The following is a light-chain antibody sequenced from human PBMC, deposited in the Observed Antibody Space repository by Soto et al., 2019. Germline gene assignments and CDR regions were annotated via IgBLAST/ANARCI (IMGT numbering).Light chain of an antibody. CDR2: KAS. Sequence: DILMTQSPSTLSGSVGDRVTITSRASQTISSWLAWYQQKPGKAPKLLIYKASTLKSGAPSRFSGSGSGTELTLTISSLQPDDFETYYCQHYNSYSEAFGQGTKVDIK. J-gene: IGKJ1*01. CDR1: QTISSW. V-gene: IGKV1-5*03. CDR3: QHYNSYSEA.